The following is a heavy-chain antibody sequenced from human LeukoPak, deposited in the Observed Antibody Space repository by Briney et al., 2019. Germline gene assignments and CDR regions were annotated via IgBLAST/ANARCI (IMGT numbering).Heavy chain of an antibody. CDR3: ARDGVSVMPEFDF. V-gene: IGHV1-2*02. Sequence: ASVKVSCKASGYTFSDYYIYWVGQAPGQGLEWMGWIYCKDGATKYAEKFEGRVTMTRDTSIDTVYMELSGLTSDDTAVFYCARDGVSVMPEFDFWGQGTLVTVSS. J-gene: IGHJ4*02. D-gene: IGHD5/OR15-5a*01. CDR1: GYTFSDYY. CDR2: IYCKDGAT.